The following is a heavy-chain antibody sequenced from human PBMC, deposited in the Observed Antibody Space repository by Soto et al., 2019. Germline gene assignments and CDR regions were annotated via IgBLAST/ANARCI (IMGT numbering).Heavy chain of an antibody. V-gene: IGHV3-30*18. J-gene: IGHJ6*02. Sequence: QVQLVESGGGVVQPGRSLRLSCAASGFTFSSYGMHWVRQAPGKGLEWVAVISYDGSNKYYADSVKGRFTISRDNSKNTLYMQMNSLRAEDTAVYYCAKDPISGSYYYYGIDVWGQGTTVTGSS. CDR3: AKDPISGSYYYYGIDV. D-gene: IGHD1-26*01. CDR1: GFTFSSYG. CDR2: ISYDGSNK.